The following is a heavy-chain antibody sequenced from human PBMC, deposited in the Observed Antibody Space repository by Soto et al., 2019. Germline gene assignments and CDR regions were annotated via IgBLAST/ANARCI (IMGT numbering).Heavy chain of an antibody. V-gene: IGHV4-59*01. CDR2: IYYSGST. J-gene: IGHJ6*02. CDR3: ARDLSSGPYYYGMDV. D-gene: IGHD3-10*01. Sequence: QVQLQESGPGLVKPSETLSLTCTVSGGSISSYYWSWIRQPPGKGLEWIGYIYYSGSTNYNPSLKSRVTISVDTSKNQFSLKLSSVTAADTAVYYCARDLSSGPYYYGMDVWGQGTTVTVSS. CDR1: GGSISSYY.